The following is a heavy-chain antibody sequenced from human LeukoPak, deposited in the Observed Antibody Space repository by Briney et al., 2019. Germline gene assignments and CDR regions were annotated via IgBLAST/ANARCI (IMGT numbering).Heavy chain of an antibody. J-gene: IGHJ4*02. D-gene: IGHD1-1*01. V-gene: IGHV3-7*03. CDR1: GFSISASS. Sequence: GGSLKLSCAASGFSISASSMSWVRQAPGKGLEWVANIKQDGGEKYYVDSVKGRFSISRDNAYNSLYLQMSTLRAEDTAVYYCATSRTFDYWGQGTLVTVSS. CDR3: ATSRTFDY. CDR2: IKQDGGEK.